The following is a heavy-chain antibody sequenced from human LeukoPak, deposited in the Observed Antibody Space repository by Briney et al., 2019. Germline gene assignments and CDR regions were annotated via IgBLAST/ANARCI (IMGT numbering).Heavy chain of an antibody. D-gene: IGHD6-13*01. J-gene: IGHJ4*02. CDR2: INPYSGDT. Sequence: ASVKVTCKASGYTFTGYHIHWVRQAPGQGLEWMGRINPYSGDTNFAQKFQGRVTMTRDTSITTAYMDLSSLTPDDTAVYFCAKDQGSLTRSWYTGYWGQGTQVTVSS. CDR3: AKDQGSLTRSWYTGY. V-gene: IGHV1-2*06. CDR1: GYTFTGYH.